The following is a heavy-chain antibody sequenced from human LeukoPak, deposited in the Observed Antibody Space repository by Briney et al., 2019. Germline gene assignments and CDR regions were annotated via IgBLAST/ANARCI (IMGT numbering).Heavy chain of an antibody. CDR2: IKSKTDGGTT. V-gene: IGHV3-15*01. J-gene: IGHJ5*02. CDR3: TTAIVGATPDAP. Sequence: PGGSLRLSCAASGFTFSNAWMSWVRQAPGKGLEWVGRIKSKTDGGTTDYAAPVKGRFTISRDDSKNTLYLQMNSLKTEDTAVYYCTTAIVGATPDAPWGQRTLVTVSS. D-gene: IGHD1-26*01. CDR1: GFTFSNAW.